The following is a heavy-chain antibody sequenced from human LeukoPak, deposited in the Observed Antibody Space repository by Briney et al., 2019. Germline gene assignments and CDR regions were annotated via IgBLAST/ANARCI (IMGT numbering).Heavy chain of an antibody. V-gene: IGHV3-7*01. CDR3: ARGSRFYYDSSGYAH. CDR1: GFTFSSYW. J-gene: IGHJ4*02. Sequence: PGGSLRLSCAASGFTFSSYWMSWVRQAPGKGLEWVANIKQDGSEKYYVDSVKGRFTISRDNAKNSLYLQMNSLRAEDTAVYYCARGSRFYYDSSGYAHWGQGTLVTVSS. D-gene: IGHD3-22*01. CDR2: IKQDGSEK.